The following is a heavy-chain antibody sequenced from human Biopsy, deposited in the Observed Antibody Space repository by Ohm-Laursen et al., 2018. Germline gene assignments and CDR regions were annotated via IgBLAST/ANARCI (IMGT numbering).Heavy chain of an antibody. CDR3: ARHAPSYSGSYWRYFDL. CDR2: IYYTGST. CDR1: GGSISSYY. D-gene: IGHD1-26*01. J-gene: IGHJ2*01. V-gene: IGHV4-59*08. Sequence: SETLSLTCIVSGGSISSYYWSWNRQPPGKGLEWIGYIYYTGSTNYNPSLKSRVTISVDTSMNHLSLRLTSVTAADTAVYYCARHAPSYSGSYWRYFDLWGRGTLVTVSS.